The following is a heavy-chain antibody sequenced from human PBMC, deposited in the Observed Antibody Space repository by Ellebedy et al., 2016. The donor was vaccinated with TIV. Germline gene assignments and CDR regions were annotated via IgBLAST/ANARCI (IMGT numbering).Heavy chain of an antibody. J-gene: IGHJ6*02. CDR2: MNPNSGNT. CDR3: ARVYGSGSYLYYYDGMDV. D-gene: IGHD3-10*01. CDR1: GYTFTSYD. V-gene: IGHV1-8*03. Sequence: AASVKVSCKASGYTFTSYDINWVRQATGQGLEWMGWMNPNSGNTGYAQKFQGRVTITRNTSISTAYMVLSSLRSADTAVYYCARVYGSGSYLYYYDGMDVWGQGTTVTVSS.